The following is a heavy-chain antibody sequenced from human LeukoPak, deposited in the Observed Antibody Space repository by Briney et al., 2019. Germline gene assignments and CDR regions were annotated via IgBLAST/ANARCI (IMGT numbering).Heavy chain of an antibody. Sequence: PSETLSLTCAVYGGSFSGYYWSWIRQPPGKGLEWIGEINHSGSTNYNPSLQSRVTISIDMSKNQFSLRLSSVTAADTAMYYCVKSGGYGLIDYWGQGTLVTVSS. D-gene: IGHD6-19*01. J-gene: IGHJ4*02. CDR2: INHSGST. CDR1: GGSFSGYY. CDR3: VKSGGYGLIDY. V-gene: IGHV4-34*01.